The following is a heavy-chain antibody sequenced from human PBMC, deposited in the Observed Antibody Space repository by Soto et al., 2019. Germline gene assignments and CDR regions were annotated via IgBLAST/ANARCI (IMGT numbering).Heavy chain of an antibody. CDR3: AREGDGGNPFDY. Sequence: PGGSLRLSCEAYGFTFSSYEMNWVRQAPGKGLEWVSYISSSGRTTYYADSVKGRIPISRDNAKNSLYLQMNSLRAEDTAVYYCAREGDGGNPFDYWGQGALVTVSS. V-gene: IGHV3-48*03. J-gene: IGHJ4*02. D-gene: IGHD2-15*01. CDR1: GFTFSSYE. CDR2: ISSSGRTT.